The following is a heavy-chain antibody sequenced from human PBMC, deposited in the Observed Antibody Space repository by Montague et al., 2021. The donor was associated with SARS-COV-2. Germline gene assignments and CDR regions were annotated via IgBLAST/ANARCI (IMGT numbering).Heavy chain of an antibody. D-gene: IGHD4-17*01. V-gene: IGHV4-39*01. Sequence: SETLSLTCTVSGGSISSTTYRWGLIRQPPEKLLGFIGFISSMGTTFNNPSLNRRTSMSVDTPKSQFSLNLSSVTAAATGVYYCGRHYGSSLDPWGQGILVAVSS. CDR1: GGSISSTTYR. CDR2: ISSMGTT. CDR3: GRHYGSSLDP. J-gene: IGHJ5*02.